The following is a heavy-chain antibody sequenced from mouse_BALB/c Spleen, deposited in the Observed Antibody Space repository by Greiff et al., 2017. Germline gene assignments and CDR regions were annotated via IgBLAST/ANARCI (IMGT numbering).Heavy chain of an antibody. CDR2: IYPGNSDT. CDR3: TRMRGNYDQAWFAY. Sequence: VQLQQSGTVLARPGASVKMSCKASGYSFTSYWMHWVKQRPGQGLEWIGAIYPGNSDTSYNQKFKGKAKLTAVTSASTAYMELSSLTNEDSAVYYCTRMRGNYDQAWFAYWGQGTLVTVSA. V-gene: IGHV1-5*01. CDR1: GYSFTSYW. J-gene: IGHJ3*01. D-gene: IGHD2-1*01.